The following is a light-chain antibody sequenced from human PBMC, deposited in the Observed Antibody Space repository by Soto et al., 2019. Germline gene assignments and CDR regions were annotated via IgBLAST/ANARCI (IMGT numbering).Light chain of an antibody. CDR2: GAS. V-gene: IGKV3-15*01. J-gene: IGKJ1*01. CDR3: QQYRNWPRT. Sequence: EIVLTQSPATLSVSPGERVTLSCRASQSVDINLAWYQQKPGQAPRLPIYGASTKATDMPGRFSGRGSGTEFTLTISSLQSEDFAVYYCQQYRNWPRTFGQGTKVDSK. CDR1: QSVDIN.